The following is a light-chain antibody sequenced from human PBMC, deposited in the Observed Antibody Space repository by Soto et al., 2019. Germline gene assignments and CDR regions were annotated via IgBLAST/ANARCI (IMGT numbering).Light chain of an antibody. CDR1: SSDIGTYNY. Sequence: QSVLTQPASVSGSPGQSITISCTGTSSDIGTYNYVSWYQQHPGKAPKVMIYEVSNRPSGVSNRFSGSKSGNTASLTISGLQAEDGADYYCSSYTVTSVTLYVFGTGTKVTVL. CDR2: EVS. J-gene: IGLJ1*01. CDR3: SSYTVTSVTLYV. V-gene: IGLV2-14*01.